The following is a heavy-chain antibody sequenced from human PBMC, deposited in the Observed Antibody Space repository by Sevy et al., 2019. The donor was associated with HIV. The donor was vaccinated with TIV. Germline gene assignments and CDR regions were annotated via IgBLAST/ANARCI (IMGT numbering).Heavy chain of an antibody. Sequence: ASVKVSCKASGYTFSYYYMHWVRQAPGQGLEWMGLINPSGGSTTYAQKFQGRVTMTGDTSTSTEYMELSSLGSEDRAVYYCARGAGSSEFGDWHFDLWGLGTLVTVSS. CDR1: GYTFSYYY. D-gene: IGHD3-16*01. CDR3: ARGAGSSEFGDWHFDL. V-gene: IGHV1-46*01. CDR2: INPSGGST. J-gene: IGHJ2*01.